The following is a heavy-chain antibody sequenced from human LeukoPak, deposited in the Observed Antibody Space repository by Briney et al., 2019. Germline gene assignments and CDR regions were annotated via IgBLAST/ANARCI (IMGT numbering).Heavy chain of an antibody. J-gene: IGHJ4*02. CDR2: ISKNGKTI. V-gene: IGHV3-11*04. Sequence: GGSLRLSCAASGFTFSDYYMSWIRQAPGKGLEWLSYISKNGKTIYYADSVKGRFTISRDNAKNSLYLQMNSLRAEDTAVYYCATESGTYSGTCFDYWGQGNLVTVSS. CDR3: ATESGTYSGTCFDY. D-gene: IGHD1-26*01. CDR1: GFTFSDYY.